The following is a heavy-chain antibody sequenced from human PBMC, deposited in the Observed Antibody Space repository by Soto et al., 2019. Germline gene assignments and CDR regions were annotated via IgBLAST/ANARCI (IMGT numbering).Heavy chain of an antibody. Sequence: ASVKVSCKASGYTFTSYGISWVRQAPGQGLEWMGWISAYNDNTNYAQKLQGRVTMTTDTSTSTAYMELRSLRSDDTAVYYCARGLIVVVVAATTYFEYWGQGPLVNVSS. CDR3: ARGLIVVVVAATTYFEY. J-gene: IGHJ4*02. CDR1: GYTFTSYG. D-gene: IGHD2-15*01. V-gene: IGHV1-18*01. CDR2: ISAYNDNT.